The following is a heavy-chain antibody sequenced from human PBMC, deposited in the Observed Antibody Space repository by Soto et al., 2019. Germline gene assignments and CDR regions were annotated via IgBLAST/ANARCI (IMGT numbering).Heavy chain of an antibody. CDR2: IYHTGTT. D-gene: IGHD3-10*01. Sequence: QLQLQESGSGLVKPSQTLSLTCAVSGGSISSDGYSWSWIRQPPGKGLEWIGYIYHTGTTYYNPSLESRVTISVDRSKNQFSLKLRSVTTADTALYYCARDRTRGANWFDPWGQGTLVTVSS. CDR3: ARDRTRGANWFDP. V-gene: IGHV4-30-2*01. J-gene: IGHJ5*02. CDR1: GGSISSDGYS.